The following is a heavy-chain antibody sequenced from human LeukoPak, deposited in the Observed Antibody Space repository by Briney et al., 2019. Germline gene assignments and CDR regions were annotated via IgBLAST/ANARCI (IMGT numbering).Heavy chain of an antibody. J-gene: IGHJ6*02. CDR1: GGSISSGGYY. CDR3: ARGIVLMVYHRFMDV. CDR2: IYYSGST. V-gene: IGHV4-31*03. Sequence: SETLSLTCTVSGGSISSGGYYWSWIRQHPGTGLEWIGYIYYSGSTYYNPSLKSRVTISVDTSKNQFSLKLSSVTAADTAVYYCARGIVLMVYHRFMDVWGQGTTVTVSS. D-gene: IGHD2-8*01.